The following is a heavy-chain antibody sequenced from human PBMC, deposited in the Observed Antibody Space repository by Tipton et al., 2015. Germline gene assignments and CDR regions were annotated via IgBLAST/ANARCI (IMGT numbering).Heavy chain of an antibody. CDR2: IQYSGGT. Sequence: LRLSCSVSSDSISKYYWSWIRQPPGKELQWIGYIQYSGGTNYNPSLESRVSVSVDTSKTQFSLEMRSVTAADTAVYYCATGRSIAARPFDYWGQGTLVTVSS. CDR3: ATGRSIAARPFDY. CDR1: SDSISKYY. D-gene: IGHD6-6*01. V-gene: IGHV4-59*12. J-gene: IGHJ4*02.